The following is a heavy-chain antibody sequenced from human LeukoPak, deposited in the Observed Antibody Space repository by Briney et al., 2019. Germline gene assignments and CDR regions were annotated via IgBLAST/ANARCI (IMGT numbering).Heavy chain of an antibody. CDR1: GYTFTTYG. Sequence: ASVKVSCKATGYTFTTYGISWVRQAPGQGLEWLGRISVYNGNTNYAQKLQCRVTMTTDISTSTAYMELRRLRSDDTAVYDCARMILLLGDVLTVPPRGFDYWGQGTLVTVSS. CDR2: ISVYNGNT. CDR3: ARMILLLGDVLTVPPRGFDY. J-gene: IGHJ4*02. V-gene: IGHV1-18*01. D-gene: IGHD3-9*01.